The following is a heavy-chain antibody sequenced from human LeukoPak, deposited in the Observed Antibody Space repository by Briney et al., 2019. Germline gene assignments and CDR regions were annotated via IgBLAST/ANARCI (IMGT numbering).Heavy chain of an antibody. CDR3: ARHYSDIVVVPAASYYFDY. D-gene: IGHD2-2*01. V-gene: IGHV3-30*14. CDR1: GFTFSSYA. J-gene: IGHJ4*02. Sequence: GRSLRLSCAASGFTFSSYAMHWVRQAPGKGLEWVAVISYDGSNKYYADSVKGRFTISRDNSKNTLYLQMNSLRAEDTAVYYCARHYSDIVVVPAASYYFDYWGQGTLVTVSS. CDR2: ISYDGSNK.